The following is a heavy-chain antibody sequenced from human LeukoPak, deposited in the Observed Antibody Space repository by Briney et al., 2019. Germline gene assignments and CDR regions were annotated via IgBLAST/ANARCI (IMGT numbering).Heavy chain of an antibody. CDR1: GGSIRSYY. D-gene: IGHD6-6*01. J-gene: IGHJ4*02. CDR2: IHTSGST. V-gene: IGHV4-4*07. CDR3: AREGSMTARPFVSIDY. Sequence: PSETLSLTCTVSGGSIRSYYWSWIRQPAGKGLKWIGRIHTSGSTDYNPSLKSRVTMSVDTSKNQFSLKLRSVTAADTAVYYCAREGSMTARPFVSIDYWGQGTLVTVSA.